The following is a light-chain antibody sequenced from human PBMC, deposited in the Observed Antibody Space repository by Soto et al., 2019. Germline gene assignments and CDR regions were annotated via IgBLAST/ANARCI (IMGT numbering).Light chain of an antibody. V-gene: IGKV1D-16*01. CDR1: QGVTRW. CDR2: TAS. CDR3: QHYSSNSGT. J-gene: IGKJ1*01. Sequence: DIQLTQSPSSVSASIGDRVTMTCRASQGVTRWLAWYQQKPGRAPKLLIYTASSLQSGVPSRFSASGSGTDFTLTISSLQPEDFATYYCQHYSSNSGTFGPGTKVEIK.